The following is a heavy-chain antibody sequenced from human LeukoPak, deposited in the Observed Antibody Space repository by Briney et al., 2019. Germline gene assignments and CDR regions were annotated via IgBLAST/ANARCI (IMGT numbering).Heavy chain of an antibody. CDR1: GFTFSRYS. V-gene: IGHV3-21*01. D-gene: IGHD1-26*01. Sequence: GGSLRLSCAASGFTFSRYSMNWVRQAPGKGLEWVSSVSISSSYIYYADSVKGRFTMSRDNAKNSLYLQVNSLRAEDTAVYYCVYGGSYYVAWGQGTLVTVSS. CDR2: VSISSSYI. CDR3: VYGGSYYVA. J-gene: IGHJ5*02.